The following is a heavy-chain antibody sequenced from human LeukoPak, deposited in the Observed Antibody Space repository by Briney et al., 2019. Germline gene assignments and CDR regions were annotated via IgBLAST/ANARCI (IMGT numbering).Heavy chain of an antibody. CDR1: GGSISSYY. CDR2: IYYSGST. J-gene: IGHJ4*02. Sequence: MSSETLSLTCTVSGGSISSYYWSWIRQPPGKGLEWIGYIYYSGSTNYNPSLKSRVTISVDTSKNQLSLKLSSVTAADTAVYYCATLRDGGGNYPLFDNWGQGALVTVSA. V-gene: IGHV4-59*08. D-gene: IGHD4-23*01. CDR3: ATLRDGGGNYPLFDN.